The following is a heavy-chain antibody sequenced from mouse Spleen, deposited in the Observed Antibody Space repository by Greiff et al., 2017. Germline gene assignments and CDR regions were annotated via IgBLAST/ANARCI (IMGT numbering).Heavy chain of an antibody. V-gene: IGHV1-69*01. CDR2: IDPSDSYT. Sequence: QVQLQQPGAELVMPGASVKLSCKASGYTFTSYWMHWVKQRPGQGLEWIGEIDPSDSYTNYNQKFKGKATLTVDKSSSTAYMQLSSLTSEDSAVYYCARCPVQYYFDYWGQGTTLTVSS. CDR3: ARCPVQYYFDY. J-gene: IGHJ2*01. CDR1: GYTFTSYW. D-gene: IGHD4-1*01.